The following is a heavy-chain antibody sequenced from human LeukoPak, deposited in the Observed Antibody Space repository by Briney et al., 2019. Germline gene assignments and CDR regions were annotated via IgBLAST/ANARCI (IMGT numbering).Heavy chain of an antibody. CDR2: MNPNSGNT. CDR1: GYTFTSYD. D-gene: IGHD5-12*01. Sequence: GASVKVSCKASGYTFTSYDINWVRQATGQGLEWMGWMNPNSGNTGYAQKFQGRVTITTDESTSTAYMELSSLRSEDTAVYYCARGGALYSGYELNWFDPWGQGTLVTVSS. V-gene: IGHV1-8*01. CDR3: ARGGALYSGYELNWFDP. J-gene: IGHJ5*02.